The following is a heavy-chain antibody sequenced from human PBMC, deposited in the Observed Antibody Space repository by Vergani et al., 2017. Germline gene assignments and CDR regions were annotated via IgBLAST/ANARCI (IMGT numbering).Heavy chain of an antibody. D-gene: IGHD3-22*01. Sequence: QLQLQESGPGLVKPSETLSLTCTVSGGSISSSSYYWGWIRQPPGKGLEWIGSIYYSGSTYYNPSLKSRVTISVDTAKNQFSLKLSSVTAADTAVYYCGGLGDYYDSSGPQFSRNDAFDIWGQGTMVTVSS. V-gene: IGHV4-39*01. J-gene: IGHJ3*02. CDR1: GGSISSSSYY. CDR2: IYYSGST. CDR3: GGLGDYYDSSGPQFSRNDAFDI.